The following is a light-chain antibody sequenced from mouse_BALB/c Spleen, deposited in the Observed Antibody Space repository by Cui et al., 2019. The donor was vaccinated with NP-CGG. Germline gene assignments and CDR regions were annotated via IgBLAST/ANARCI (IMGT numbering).Light chain of an antibody. J-gene: IGLJ1*01. CDR2: GTN. CDR3: ALWYSNHWV. CDR1: TGAATTNNY. Sequence: QVVVTQESVLTTSPGETVTLTCRSSTGAATTNNYANWVQEKPDHLFTGLIGGTNNRAPGVPARFSGSLIGDKAALTITGAQTEDEAIYFCALWYSNHWVFGGGTKLTVL. V-gene: IGLV1*01.